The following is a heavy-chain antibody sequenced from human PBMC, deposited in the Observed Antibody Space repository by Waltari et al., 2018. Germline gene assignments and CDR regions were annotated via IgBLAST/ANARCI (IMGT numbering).Heavy chain of an antibody. CDR3: ARDLGRGLFLDS. CDR1: W. J-gene: IGHJ4*02. CDR2: VHRNGRT. Sequence: WGSGVRQSPDKGLEWIGQVHRNGRTNYNPSLASRAIVSLDSSMNQFSLRILSATAADTAVYYCARDLGRGLFLDSWGQGTLVTVSP. D-gene: IGHD2-15*01. V-gene: IGHV4-4*02.